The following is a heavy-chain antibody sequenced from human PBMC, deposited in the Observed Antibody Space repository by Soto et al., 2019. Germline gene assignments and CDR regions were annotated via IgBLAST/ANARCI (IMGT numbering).Heavy chain of an antibody. CDR2: IRSKANSYAT. CDR1: GFTFSGSA. CDR3: TSQGYSYGFVY. D-gene: IGHD5-18*01. J-gene: IGHJ4*02. Sequence: GGSLRLSCAASGFTFSGSAMHWVRQASGKGLEWVGRIRSKANSYATAYVASVKGRFTISRDDSKNTAYLQMNSLKTEDTAVYYCTSQGYSYGFVYWGQGTLVTVSS. V-gene: IGHV3-73*01.